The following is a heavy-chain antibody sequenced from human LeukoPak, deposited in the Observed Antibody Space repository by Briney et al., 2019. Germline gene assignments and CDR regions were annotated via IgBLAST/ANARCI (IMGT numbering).Heavy chain of an antibody. J-gene: IGHJ4*02. CDR2: IYYSGNT. Sequence: SETLSLTCTVSGGSISSSSYYWAWIRQPPGKGLEWIGSIYYSGNTFYNPSLKSRVTISGDTSKNQFSLKLSSVTAADTAVYYCARRDIVATISMWGQGTLVTVSS. D-gene: IGHD5-12*01. CDR1: GGSISSSSYY. CDR3: ARRDIVATISM. V-gene: IGHV4-39*01.